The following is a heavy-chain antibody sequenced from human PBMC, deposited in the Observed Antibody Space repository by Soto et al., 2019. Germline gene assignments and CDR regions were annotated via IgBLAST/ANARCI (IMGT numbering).Heavy chain of an antibody. J-gene: IGHJ1*01. CDR1: GVSVGYTSFY. CDR3: ARETSSTSLRAEYFQF. Sequence: SETLSLTCDVSGVSVGYTSFYWGWLRQSPGKGLEWIGSVHHSVTTYYNPSLKGRVTISMDTSKNQFSLRLTSVTAADTAVYYCARETSSTSLRAEYFQFWGQGTQVTVPS. D-gene: IGHD6-13*01. CDR2: VHHSVTT. V-gene: IGHV4-39*02.